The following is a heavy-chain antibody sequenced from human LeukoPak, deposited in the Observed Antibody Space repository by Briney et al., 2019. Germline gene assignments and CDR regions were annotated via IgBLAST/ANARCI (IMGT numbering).Heavy chain of an antibody. J-gene: IGHJ4*02. V-gene: IGHV3-21*01. Sequence: KPGGSLRLSCAASGFTFSSYSMNWVRQAPGKGLEWVSSISSSSSYIYYADSVKGRFTISRDNAKNSLYLQMNSLRAEDTAVYYCAKAGSGWEVFDYWGQGTLVTVSS. CDR2: ISSSSSYI. D-gene: IGHD6-19*01. CDR3: AKAGSGWEVFDY. CDR1: GFTFSSYS.